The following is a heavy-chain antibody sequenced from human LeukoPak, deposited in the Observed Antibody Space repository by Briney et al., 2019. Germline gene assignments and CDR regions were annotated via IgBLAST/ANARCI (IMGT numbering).Heavy chain of an antibody. Sequence: PGGSLILSWAASDFTFSSHWMCWVRQPPGKGLGWVARLSGDGITTRHADSVKGRFTISRDNAKNTLYLQMNSLRVEDTALYYCARGIASSRSVAIDLWGQGTLVAVSS. CDR1: DFTFSSHW. D-gene: IGHD6-13*01. V-gene: IGHV3-74*01. J-gene: IGHJ4*02. CDR2: LSGDGITT. CDR3: ARGIASSRSVAIDL.